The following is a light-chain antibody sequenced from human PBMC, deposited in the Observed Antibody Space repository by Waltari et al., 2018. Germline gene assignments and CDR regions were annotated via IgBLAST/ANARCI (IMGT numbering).Light chain of an antibody. CDR3: QQRSIWPWT. CDR2: AAS. CDR1: QSVDRS. V-gene: IGKV3-11*01. Sequence: EIVLTQPPATLSLSPGETATLSCRASQSVDRSLAWYQQKPGQAPRLVLYAASNRATGIPDRFSGSNSGTDFSLTISSLEAEDFAVYYCQQRSIWPWTFGLGTKVEVK. J-gene: IGKJ1*01.